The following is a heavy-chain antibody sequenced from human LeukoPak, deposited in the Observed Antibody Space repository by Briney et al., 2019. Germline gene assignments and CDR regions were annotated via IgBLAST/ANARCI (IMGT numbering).Heavy chain of an antibody. CDR2: LYRVAGGGTAGTT. CDR3: AKIIAVAGTGEDNAFDV. J-gene: IGHJ3*01. Sequence: GGSVTLSFLACMLVVSRSFMNWLRQAPGKGREWLSILYRVAGGGTAGTTFYAESVQGRFTISRDNFKNTLYLQMNGLRDEDTAMYYGAKIIAVAGTGEDNAFDVWVQGTMVTVSS. D-gene: IGHD6-13*01. CDR1: MLVVSRSF. V-gene: IGHV3-NL1*01.